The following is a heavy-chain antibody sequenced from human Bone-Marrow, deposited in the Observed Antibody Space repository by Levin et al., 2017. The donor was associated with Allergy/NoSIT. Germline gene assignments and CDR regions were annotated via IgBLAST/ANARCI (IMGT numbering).Heavy chain of an antibody. D-gene: IGHD3-10*01. J-gene: IGHJ4*02. Sequence: GESLKISCRASGYQFADHWIGWVRQLPRKGLEWMGNIYPGDSETRSSPSFQGQVTISVDKSINTAYLQWDSLSASDTAMYFCARQSDELPPYDGEWVEEHYFDYWGQGTLVTVSS. V-gene: IGHV5-51*01. CDR2: IYPGDSET. CDR1: GYQFADHW. CDR3: ARQSDELPPYDGEWVEEHYFDY.